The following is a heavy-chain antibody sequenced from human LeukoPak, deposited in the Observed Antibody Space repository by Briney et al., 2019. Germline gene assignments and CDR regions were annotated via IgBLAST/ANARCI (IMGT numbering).Heavy chain of an antibody. CDR2: INPKSGDT. V-gene: IGHV1-2*02. Sequence: ASVKVSCKASGYTFTGYYMHWVRQAPGQRLEWMGWINPKSGDTKYAQKFQGRVTMTRDTSISTAYMELTSLRSDDTAVYYCASHLLSLQQLVLGDASDIWGPGTMVTVSS. D-gene: IGHD1-1*01. CDR3: ASHLLSLQQLVLGDASDI. J-gene: IGHJ3*02. CDR1: GYTFTGYY.